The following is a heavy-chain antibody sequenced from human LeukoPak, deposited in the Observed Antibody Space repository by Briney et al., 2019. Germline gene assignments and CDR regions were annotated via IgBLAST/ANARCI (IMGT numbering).Heavy chain of an antibody. D-gene: IGHD3-22*01. CDR3: AKSSGTMIVVVIYYYYYGMDV. Sequence: GGSLRLSCAASGFTLSSYGMHWVRQAPGKGLEWVAVIWYDGSNRYYADSVKGRFTISRDNSKNTLYLQMSSLRAEDTAVYYCAKSSGTMIVVVIYYYYYGMDVWGQGTTVTVSS. J-gene: IGHJ6*02. CDR1: GFTLSSYG. V-gene: IGHV3-33*06. CDR2: IWYDGSNR.